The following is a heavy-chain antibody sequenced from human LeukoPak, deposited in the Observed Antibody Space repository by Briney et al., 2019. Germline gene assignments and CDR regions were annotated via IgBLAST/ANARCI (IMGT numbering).Heavy chain of an antibody. CDR1: GFTFSSYG. D-gene: IGHD3-9*01. CDR3: AKDNYDILTGYWYYFDY. CDR2: IRYDGSNK. J-gene: IGHJ4*02. Sequence: GGSLRLSCAASGFTFSSYGMHWVRQAPAKGLEWVAFIRYDGSNKYYADSVKGRFTISRDNSKNTLYLQMNSLRAEDTAVYYCAKDNYDILTGYWYYFDYWGQGTLVTVSS. V-gene: IGHV3-30*02.